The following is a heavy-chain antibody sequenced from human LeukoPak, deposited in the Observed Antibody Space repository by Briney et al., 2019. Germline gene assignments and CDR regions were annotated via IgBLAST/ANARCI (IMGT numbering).Heavy chain of an antibody. Sequence: GGSLRLSCAASRFTFSNYWMHWVRQAPGKGLVWVSRINSDGTSTSYADSVKGRFTISRDNAKNTLYLQMNSLRAEDTAVYYCARHLSGYISSLAYWGQGTLVTVSS. CDR2: INSDGTST. V-gene: IGHV3-74*01. CDR3: ARHLSGYISSLAY. D-gene: IGHD6-6*01. J-gene: IGHJ4*02. CDR1: RFTFSNYW.